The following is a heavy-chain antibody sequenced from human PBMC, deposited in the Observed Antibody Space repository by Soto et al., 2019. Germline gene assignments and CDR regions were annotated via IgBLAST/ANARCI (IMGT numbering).Heavy chain of an antibody. CDR3: AKEAVYGNEQWDWFDP. Sequence: EEQLLESGGGLVQPGGSLRLSCAASGFSFRKYAMSWVRQAPGKGLEWVSSIHGGGVSTDYADSVKGRFTVSRDDSKEVICLRISSLRVDDTGGYYCAKEAVYGNEQWDWFDPWGQGTLVTVSS. CDR2: IHGGGVST. D-gene: IGHD2-8*01. CDR1: GFSFRKYA. V-gene: IGHV3-23*01. J-gene: IGHJ5*02.